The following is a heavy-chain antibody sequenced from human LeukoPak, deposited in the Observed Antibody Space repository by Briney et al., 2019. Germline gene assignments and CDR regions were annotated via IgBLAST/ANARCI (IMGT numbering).Heavy chain of an antibody. CDR2: ISGSSSTI. CDR1: GFTFSSYG. V-gene: IGHV3-48*04. J-gene: IGHJ4*02. CDR3: AREYTAMAYDY. D-gene: IGHD5-18*01. Sequence: GGSLRLSCAASGFTFSSYGMSWVRQAPGKGLEWVSYISGSSSTIYYADSVKGRFTISRDNARNSLFLQMNNLRVDDSAVYYCAREYTAMAYDYWGQGNLVTVSS.